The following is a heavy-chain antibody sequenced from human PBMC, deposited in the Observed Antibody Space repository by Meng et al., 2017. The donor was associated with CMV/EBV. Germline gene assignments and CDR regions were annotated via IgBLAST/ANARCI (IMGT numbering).Heavy chain of an antibody. CDR1: GYTFTGYY. Sequence: ASVKVSCKASGYTFTGYYMHWVRQAPGQGLEWMGWINPNSGGTNYAQKFQGRVTMTRDTSISTAYMELSSLRSEDTAVYYCATATGYYYGMDVWGQGTTVTVSS. V-gene: IGHV1-2*02. J-gene: IGHJ6*02. CDR2: INPNSGGT. CDR3: ATATGYYYGMDV.